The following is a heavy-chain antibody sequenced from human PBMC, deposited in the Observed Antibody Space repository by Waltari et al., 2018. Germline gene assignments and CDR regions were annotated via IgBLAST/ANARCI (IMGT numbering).Heavy chain of an antibody. CDR2: IMPIFGKA. Sequence: QVQLVQSGAEVKKPGSSVKVSCKASGGTFSSYAISWVRQAPGQGLEWMGRIMPIFGKANYPQKFQGRVTSTADKSTSTAYMELSSLRSEDTAVYYFARGATMFGVVTPYYFDYWGQGTLVTVSS. CDR1: GGTFSSYA. J-gene: IGHJ4*02. CDR3: ARGATMFGVVTPYYFDY. V-gene: IGHV1-69*04. D-gene: IGHD3-3*01.